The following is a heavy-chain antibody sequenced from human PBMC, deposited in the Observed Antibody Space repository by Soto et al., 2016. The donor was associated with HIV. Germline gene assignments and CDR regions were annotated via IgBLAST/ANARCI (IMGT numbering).Heavy chain of an antibody. J-gene: IGHJ5*02. CDR1: GGSFSNYY. D-gene: IGHD4-4*01. Sequence: QVQLQQWGAGLLKPSETLSLTCAVYGGSFSNYYWSWTRQPPGKGLEWIGEINDSGSSNYNPSLRSRVTMLVDTSKNQFSLKLSSVTAADTAVYYCARRRPTQYSSLSLNYFDPWARDPGHRLL. CDR2: INDSGSS. V-gene: IGHV4-34*01. CDR3: ARRRPTQYSSLSLNYFDP.